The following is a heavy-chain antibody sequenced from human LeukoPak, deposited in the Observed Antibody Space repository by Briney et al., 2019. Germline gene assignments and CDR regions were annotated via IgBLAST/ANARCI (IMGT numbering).Heavy chain of an antibody. CDR1: GFTFSSYS. CDR3: ARHNDGFDY. J-gene: IGHJ4*02. CDR2: ISSSNSYI. V-gene: IGHV3-21*01. Sequence: KPGGSLRLSCAASGFTFSSYSMNWVRQAPGKGLEWVSSISSSNSYIYYADSVKGRFTISRDNAKNSLYLQMNSLRAEDTAVYYCARHNDGFDYWGQGTLVTVSS. D-gene: IGHD2-8*01.